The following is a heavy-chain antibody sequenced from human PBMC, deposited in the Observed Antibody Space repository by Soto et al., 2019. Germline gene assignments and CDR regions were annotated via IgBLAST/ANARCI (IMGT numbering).Heavy chain of an antibody. CDR3: ARDLEYSSSPGFDY. CDR1: GYTFTGYY. J-gene: IGHJ4*02. CDR2: INPNSGGT. D-gene: IGHD6-6*01. V-gene: IGHV1-2*02. Sequence: ASFKVSCKAAGYTFTGYYMHWVRQAPGQGLEWMGWINPNSGGTNYAQKFQGRVTMTRDTSISTAYMELSRLRSDDTAVYYCARDLEYSSSPGFDYWGQGTLVTVSS.